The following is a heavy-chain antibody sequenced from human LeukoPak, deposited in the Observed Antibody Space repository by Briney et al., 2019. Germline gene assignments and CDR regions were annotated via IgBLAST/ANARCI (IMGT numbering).Heavy chain of an antibody. CDR2: INPNSGGT. J-gene: IGHJ4*02. CDR3: ARRSDDYDSSAYYH. CDR1: GYTFTDSY. D-gene: IGHD3-22*01. Sequence: ASVKVSCKASGYTFTDSYMHWVRQAPGQGLEWMGWINPNSGGTKYAQKFQGRVTMTMDPSISTAYMELSSLRSEDTAVYYCARRSDDYDSSAYYHWGQGTLVTVSS. V-gene: IGHV1-2*02.